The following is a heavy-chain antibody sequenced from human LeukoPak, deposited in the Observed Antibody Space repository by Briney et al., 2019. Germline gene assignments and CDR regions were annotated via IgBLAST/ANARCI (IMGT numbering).Heavy chain of an antibody. CDR2: IYTSGST. CDR3: ARDVPGYSYGPWGADAFDI. J-gene: IGHJ3*02. V-gene: IGHV4-61*02. Sequence: SETLSLTCTVSGGSISSGSYYWGWIRQPAGKGLEWIGRIYTSGSTYYNPSLKSRVTISVDTSKNQFSLKLSSVTAADTAVYYCARDVPGYSYGPWGADAFDIWGQGTMVTVSS. D-gene: IGHD5-18*01. CDR1: GGSISSGSYY.